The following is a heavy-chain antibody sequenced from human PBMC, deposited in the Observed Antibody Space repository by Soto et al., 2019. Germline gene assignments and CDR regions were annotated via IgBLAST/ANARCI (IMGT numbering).Heavy chain of an antibody. D-gene: IGHD2-15*01. J-gene: IGHJ5*02. CDR3: ATVVVAASLWFDP. CDR1: GYTLTELS. V-gene: IGHV1-24*01. Sequence: ASVKVSCKVSGYTLTELSMHWVLQAPGKGLEWMGGFDPEDGETIYAQKFQGRVTMTEDTSTDTAYTELSSLRSEDTAVYYCATVVVAASLWFDPWGQGTLVTVSS. CDR2: FDPEDGET.